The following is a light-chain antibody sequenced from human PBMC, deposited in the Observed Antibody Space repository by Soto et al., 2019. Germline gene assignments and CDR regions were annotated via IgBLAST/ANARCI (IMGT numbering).Light chain of an antibody. CDR1: QGISNF. CDR2: AAS. V-gene: IGKV1-9*01. CDR3: QQFHSYPRT. Sequence: DIQLTQSPSFLSASVGDRVTITCRASQGISNFLAWYQRKPGKAPKLLIFAASSLQSGVPSRFSGSGSGTEFTLTITSLQPEDFATYCCQQFHSYPRTFGQGTKVEIK. J-gene: IGKJ1*01.